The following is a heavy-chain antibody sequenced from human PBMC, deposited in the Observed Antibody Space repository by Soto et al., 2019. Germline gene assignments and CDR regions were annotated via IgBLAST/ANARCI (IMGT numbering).Heavy chain of an antibody. Sequence: GGSLRLSCAASGFTFSSYWVSWVRQAPGKGLEWVANIKQDGSEKYYVDSVKGRFTISRDNAKNSLYLQMNSPRAEDTAVYYCARDWMVRGVIITYNWFDPWGQGTLVTVSS. D-gene: IGHD3-10*01. CDR1: GFTFSSYW. CDR2: IKQDGSEK. CDR3: ARDWMVRGVIITYNWFDP. J-gene: IGHJ5*02. V-gene: IGHV3-7*03.